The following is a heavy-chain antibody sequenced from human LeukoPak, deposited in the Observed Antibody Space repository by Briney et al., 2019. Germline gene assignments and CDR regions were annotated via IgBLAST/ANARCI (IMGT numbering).Heavy chain of an antibody. D-gene: IGHD2-21*02. V-gene: IGHV3-9*01. CDR2: ISWNSGSI. Sequence: GGSLRLSCAASGFTFDDYAMHWVRQAPGKGLEWVSGISWNSGSIGYADSVKGRFTISRDNAKNSLYLQMNSLRAEDTALYYCAKAKVSYCGGDCSNDAFDIWGQGTMVAVSS. CDR3: AKAKVSYCGGDCSNDAFDI. J-gene: IGHJ3*02. CDR1: GFTFDDYA.